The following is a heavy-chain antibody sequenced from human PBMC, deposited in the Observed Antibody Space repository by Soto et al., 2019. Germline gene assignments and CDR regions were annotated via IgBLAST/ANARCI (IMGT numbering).Heavy chain of an antibody. D-gene: IGHD6-19*01. CDR1: GFTFSDYA. Sequence: QVQLVESGGGVVQPGRSLRLSCVASGFTFSDYAMDWVRQAPGKGLEWVTVISRDGTNKYYADSVKGRFTISRDNSKNTLYLQMNSLTVEDTALYYCARDSSGWYKFDYWGXG. V-gene: IGHV3-30-3*01. J-gene: IGHJ4*02. CDR2: ISRDGTNK. CDR3: ARDSSGWYKFDY.